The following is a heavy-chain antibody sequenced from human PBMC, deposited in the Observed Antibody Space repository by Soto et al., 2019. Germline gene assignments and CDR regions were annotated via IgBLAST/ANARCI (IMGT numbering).Heavy chain of an antibody. CDR1: GFTFSSYG. CDR2: IWYDGSNK. Sequence: QVQLVESGGGVVQPGRSLRLSCAACGFTFSSYGMHWVRQAPGKGLEWVAVIWYDGSNKYYADSVKGRFTISRDNSKNTLYLQMNSLRAEDTAVYYCARAADDIVLMVYAPPFDYWGQGTLVTVSS. CDR3: ARAADDIVLMVYAPPFDY. D-gene: IGHD2-8*01. V-gene: IGHV3-33*01. J-gene: IGHJ4*02.